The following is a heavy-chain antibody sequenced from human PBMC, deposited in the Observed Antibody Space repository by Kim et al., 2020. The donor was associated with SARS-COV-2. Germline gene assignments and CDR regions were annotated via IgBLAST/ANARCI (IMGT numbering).Heavy chain of an antibody. CDR3: ARDRPDYYGSGSSDY. CDR2: ISSSSSYI. D-gene: IGHD3-10*01. V-gene: IGHV3-21*01. Sequence: GGSLRLSCAASGFTFSSYSMNWVRQAPGKGLEWVSSISSSSSYIYYADSVKGRFTISRDNAKNSLNLQMNSLGAEDTAVYYCARDRPDYYGSGSSDYWGQGALVTVSS. J-gene: IGHJ4*02. CDR1: GFTFSSYS.